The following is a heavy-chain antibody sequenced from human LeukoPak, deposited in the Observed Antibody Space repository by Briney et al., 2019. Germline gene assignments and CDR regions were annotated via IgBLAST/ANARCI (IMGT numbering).Heavy chain of an antibody. V-gene: IGHV3-23*01. CDR1: GFTFSSYA. CDR3: AKYRYYGSGSAGRFYYYGMDV. D-gene: IGHD3-10*01. Sequence: GGSLRLSCAASGFTFSSYAMSWVRQAPGKGLEWVSAISGSGGSTYYADSVKGRFTISRDNSKNMLYLQMNSLRAEDTAVYYCAKYRYYGSGSAGRFYYYGMDVWGQGTTVTVSS. J-gene: IGHJ6*02. CDR2: ISGSGGST.